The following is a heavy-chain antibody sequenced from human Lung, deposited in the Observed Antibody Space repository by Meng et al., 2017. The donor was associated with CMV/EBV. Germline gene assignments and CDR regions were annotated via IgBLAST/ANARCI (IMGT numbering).Heavy chain of an antibody. CDR3: ARDPYATGWAG. V-gene: IGHV4-4*02. CDR2: IYHSGGT. J-gene: IGHJ4*02. CDR1: GGSISISTW. Sequence: QMQQQESGPGLVKPSGTLSLTCAVSGGSISISTWWSWVRQPPGKGLEWIGEIYHSGGTNYNPSLRGRVTISLDKSKNQFSLTLRSVTAADTAVYYCARDPYATGWAGWGQGTLVTVSS. D-gene: IGHD6-19*01.